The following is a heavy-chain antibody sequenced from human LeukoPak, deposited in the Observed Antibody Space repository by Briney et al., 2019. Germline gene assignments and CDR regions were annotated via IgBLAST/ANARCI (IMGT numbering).Heavy chain of an antibody. CDR3: ARGWKEQRYFDWLLSPSWFDP. CDR2: INHSGST. CDR1: GGSFSGYY. V-gene: IGHV4-34*01. D-gene: IGHD3-9*01. Sequence: PSETLSLTCVVYGGSFSGYYWSWIRQPPGKGLEWIGEINHSGSTNYNPSLKSRVTISVDTSKNQFSLKLSSVTAADTAVYYCARGWKEQRYFDWLLSPSWFDPWGQGALVTVSS. J-gene: IGHJ5*02.